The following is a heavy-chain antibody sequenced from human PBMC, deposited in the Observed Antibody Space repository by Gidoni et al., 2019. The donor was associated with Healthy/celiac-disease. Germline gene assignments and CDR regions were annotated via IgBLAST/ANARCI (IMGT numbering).Heavy chain of an antibody. V-gene: IGHV3-30*18. CDR3: AKDSNEYYYDSSAFDAFDI. J-gene: IGHJ3*02. CDR2: ISYDGSNK. CDR1: GFTFSRYG. D-gene: IGHD3-22*01. Sequence: QVQLVESGGGVVQPGRSLRLSCAASGFTFSRYGLHWVRQAPGKGLEWVAVISYDGSNKYYADSVKGRFTISRDNSKNTLYLQMNSLRAEDTAVYYCAKDSNEYYYDSSAFDAFDIWGQGTMVTVSS.